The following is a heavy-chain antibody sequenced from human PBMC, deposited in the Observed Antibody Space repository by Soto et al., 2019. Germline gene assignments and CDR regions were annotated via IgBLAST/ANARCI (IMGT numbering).Heavy chain of an antibody. CDR3: ARQTRYCSSTSCHKWNWFDP. CDR2: IYYSGST. J-gene: IGHJ5*02. V-gene: IGHV4-39*01. Sequence: QLQLQESGPGLVKPSETLSLTCTVSGGSISSSSYYWGWIRQPPGKGLEWIGSIYYSGSTYYNPSPKRRVTTTVNTSKNQFPLKPSSVTAADTAVYYCARQTRYCSSTSCHKWNWFDPWGQGTLVTVSS. D-gene: IGHD2-2*02. CDR1: GGSISSSSYY.